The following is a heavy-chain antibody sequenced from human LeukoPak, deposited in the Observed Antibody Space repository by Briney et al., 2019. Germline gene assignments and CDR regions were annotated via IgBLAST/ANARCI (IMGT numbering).Heavy chain of an antibody. CDR1: GFTFSGYG. J-gene: IGHJ6*02. CDR3: AKGRSSGWSYYYGMDV. D-gene: IGHD6-19*01. V-gene: IGHV3-33*06. Sequence: GGSLRLSCAASGFTFSGYGMHWVRQAPGKGLEWVAVIWYDGSNKYYADSVKGRFTISRDNSKNTLYLQMNSLRAEDTAVYYCAKGRSSGWSYYYGMDVWGQGTTVTVSS. CDR2: IWYDGSNK.